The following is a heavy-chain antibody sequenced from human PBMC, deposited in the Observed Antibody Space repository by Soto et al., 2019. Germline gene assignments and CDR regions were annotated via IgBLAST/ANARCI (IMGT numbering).Heavy chain of an antibody. CDR3: ARQRRVVRQTAWFDP. V-gene: IGHV4-31*03. CDR1: GGSISSGGYY. J-gene: IGHJ5*02. D-gene: IGHD2-15*01. CDR2: IYYSGST. Sequence: QVQLQESGPGLVKPSQTLSLTCTVSGGSISSGGYYWSWIRQHPGKGLEWIGYIYYSGSTYYNPSLKSRVTISVDTSKIQFSLKLSSVTAADTAVYYCARQRRVVRQTAWFDPWGQGTLVTVSS.